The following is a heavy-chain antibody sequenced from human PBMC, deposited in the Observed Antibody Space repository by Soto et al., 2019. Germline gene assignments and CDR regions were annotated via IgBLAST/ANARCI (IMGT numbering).Heavy chain of an antibody. CDR2: FYYSGST. V-gene: IGHV4-59*01. CDR1: GGSISSYY. J-gene: IGHJ4*02. CDR3: ARGTLTSYFDY. Sequence: PSETLSLTCTVSGGSISSYYWSWIRQPPGKGLEWIGYFYYSGSTNYNPSLKSRVTISVETSKNQFSLKLSSVTAADTAVYYCARGTLTSYFDYWGQGTLVTVSS.